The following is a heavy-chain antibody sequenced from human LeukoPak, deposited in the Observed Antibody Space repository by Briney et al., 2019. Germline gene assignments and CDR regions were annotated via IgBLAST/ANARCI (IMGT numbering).Heavy chain of an antibody. D-gene: IGHD6-13*01. V-gene: IGHV4-34*01. Sequence: SETLSLTCAVYGGSFSGYYWSWIRQPPGKGLEWIGEINHSGSTNYNPSLKSRVTISVDTSKNQFSLKLSSVTAADTAVYYCARLRRSSSPLIDYWGQGTLVTVSS. CDR2: INHSGST. J-gene: IGHJ4*02. CDR3: ARLRRSSSPLIDY. CDR1: GGSFSGYY.